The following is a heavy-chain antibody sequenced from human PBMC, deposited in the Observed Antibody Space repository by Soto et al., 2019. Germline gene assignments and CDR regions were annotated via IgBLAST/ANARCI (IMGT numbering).Heavy chain of an antibody. CDR3: ARGPTVLRYFDWLLSYFAY. CDR2: IYYSGST. D-gene: IGHD3-9*01. Sequence: SETLSLTCXVSGGSISSYYWSWIRQPPGKGLEWIGYIYYSGSTNYNPSLKSRVTISVDTSKNQFSLKLSSVTAADTAVYYCARGPTVLRYFDWLLSYFAYWGQGTLVTVSS. V-gene: IGHV4-59*08. J-gene: IGHJ4*02. CDR1: GGSISSYY.